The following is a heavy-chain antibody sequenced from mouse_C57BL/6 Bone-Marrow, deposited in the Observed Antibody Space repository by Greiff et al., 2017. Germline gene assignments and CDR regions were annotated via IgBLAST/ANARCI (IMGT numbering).Heavy chain of an antibody. D-gene: IGHD2-2*01. J-gene: IGHJ1*03. V-gene: IGHV2-2*01. CDR3: ASPIYYGYDGWYFDV. CDR1: GFSLTSYG. Sequence: VQGVESGPGLVQPSQSLSITCTVSGFSLTSYGVHWVRQSPGQGLEWLGVIWSGGSTAYNAAFISSLSISKDNSKSQVFFKMNSLQADDTAIYYCASPIYYGYDGWYFDVWGTGTTVTVSS. CDR2: IWSGGST.